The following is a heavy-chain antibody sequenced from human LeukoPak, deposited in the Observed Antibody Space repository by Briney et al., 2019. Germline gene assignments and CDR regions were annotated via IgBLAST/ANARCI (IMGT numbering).Heavy chain of an antibody. CDR3: ARDKWSPRYYYGMDV. D-gene: IGHD2-15*01. V-gene: IGHV1-18*01. CDR2: ISAYNGNT. Sequence: ASVEVSCKASGYTFTSYGISWVRQAPGQGLEWMGWISAYNGNTNYAQKLQGRVTMTTDTSTSTAYMELRSLRSDDTAVYYCARDKWSPRYYYGMDVWGQGTTVTVSS. J-gene: IGHJ6*02. CDR1: GYTFTSYG.